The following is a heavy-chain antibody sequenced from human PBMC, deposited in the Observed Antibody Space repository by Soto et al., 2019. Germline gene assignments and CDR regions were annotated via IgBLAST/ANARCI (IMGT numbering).Heavy chain of an antibody. Sequence: HPGGSLRLSCAASGFTFSSYAMHWVRQAPGKGLEWVAVISYDGSNKYYADSVKGRFTISRDNSKNTLYLQMNSLRAEDTAVYYCAKDRERTMIVVVIEYYFDYWGQGTLVTVSS. CDR1: GFTFSSYA. V-gene: IGHV3-30-3*01. CDR3: AKDRERTMIVVVIEYYFDY. D-gene: IGHD3-22*01. CDR2: ISYDGSNK. J-gene: IGHJ4*02.